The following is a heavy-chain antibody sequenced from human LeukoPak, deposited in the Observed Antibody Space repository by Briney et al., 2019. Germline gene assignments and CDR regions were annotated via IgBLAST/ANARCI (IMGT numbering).Heavy chain of an antibody. CDR2: IYYSGST. J-gene: IGHJ6*02. CDR1: GGSISSYY. V-gene: IGHV4-59*01. D-gene: IGHD6-19*01. CDR3: ARDSSGWYSTRYYYYGMDV. Sequence: SETLSLTCTVSGGSISSYYWSWIRQPPGKGLEWIGYIYYSGSTNYNPSLKSRVTISVDTSKNQFSLKLSSVTAADTAVYYCARDSSGWYSTRYYYYGMDVWGQGTTVTVSS.